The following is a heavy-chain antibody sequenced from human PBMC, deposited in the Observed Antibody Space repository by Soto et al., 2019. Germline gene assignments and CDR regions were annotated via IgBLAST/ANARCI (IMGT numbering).Heavy chain of an antibody. CDR2: ISGRSDRS. V-gene: IGHV3-23*01. D-gene: IGHD2-21*02. CDR1: GFTFDSSV. J-gene: IGHJ4*02. CDR3: AKAIYCGGDCYSGPFDY. Sequence: EVQLLESGGGLVQPGGSLRLSCAASGFTFDSSVMNWVRQAPGKGLEWVSGISGRSDRSYYADSVKGRFAISRDNSGYTLFLQMNSLRAEDTAVYYCAKAIYCGGDCYSGPFDYWGQGTVVTVSS.